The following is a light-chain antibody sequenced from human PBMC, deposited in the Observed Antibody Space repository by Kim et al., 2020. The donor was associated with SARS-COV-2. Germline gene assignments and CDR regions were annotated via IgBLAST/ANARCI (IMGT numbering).Light chain of an antibody. CDR2: TAS. CDR1: QNISSY. Sequence: AIRMTQSPSSFSASTGDRVTITCRASQNISSYLAWYQQKPGKAPNLLIYTASTLQSGVPSRFSGSGSGTDFTLTISCLQSEDFATYYCQQYYNYPPTFGGGTKVDIK. V-gene: IGKV1-8*01. CDR3: QQYYNYPPT. J-gene: IGKJ4*01.